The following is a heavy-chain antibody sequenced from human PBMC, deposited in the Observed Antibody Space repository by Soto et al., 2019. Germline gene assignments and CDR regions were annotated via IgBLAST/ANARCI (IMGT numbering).Heavy chain of an antibody. D-gene: IGHD5-18*01. CDR3: ARVWGYSYGLASDI. CDR2: IYHSGST. J-gene: IGHJ3*02. V-gene: IGHV4-30-2*01. Sequence: SETLSLTCAVSGGSISSVGDSWSWFRQPPGKGLEWIGYIYHSGSTYYNPSLKSRVTISVDRSKSQFSLKLSSVTAADTAVYYCARVWGYSYGLASDIWGQGTMVT. CDR1: GGSISSVGDS.